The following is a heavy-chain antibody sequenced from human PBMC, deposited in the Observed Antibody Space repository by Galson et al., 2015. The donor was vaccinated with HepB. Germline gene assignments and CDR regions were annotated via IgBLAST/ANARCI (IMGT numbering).Heavy chain of an antibody. CDR3: ARDRSGYCSGGSCSA. D-gene: IGHD2-15*01. CDR2: IYYSGST. Sequence: ETLSLTCTVSGGSISSSSYYWGWIRQPPGKGLEWIGSIYYSGSTYYNPSLKSRVTISVDTSKNQFSLKLSSVTAADTAVYYCARDRSGYCSGGSCSAWGQGTLVTVSS. J-gene: IGHJ4*02. CDR1: GGSISSSSYY. V-gene: IGHV4-39*07.